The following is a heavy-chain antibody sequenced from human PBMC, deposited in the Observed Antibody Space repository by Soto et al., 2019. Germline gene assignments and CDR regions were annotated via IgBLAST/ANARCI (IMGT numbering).Heavy chain of an antibody. CDR3: ASVDTAMRYFDY. Sequence: SETLSLTCSVSGGSISSYYWSWIRQPPGKGLEWIGYIYYSGSTNYNPSLKSRVTISVDTSKNQFSLKLSSVTAADTAVYYCASVDTAMRYFDYWGQGTLVTVSS. CDR1: GGSISSYY. J-gene: IGHJ4*02. CDR2: IYYSGST. D-gene: IGHD5-18*01. V-gene: IGHV4-59*01.